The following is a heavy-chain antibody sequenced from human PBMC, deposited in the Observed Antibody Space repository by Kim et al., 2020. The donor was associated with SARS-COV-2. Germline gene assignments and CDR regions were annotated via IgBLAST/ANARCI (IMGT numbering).Heavy chain of an antibody. Sequence: SETLSLTCTVSGGSISSSCYYWGWIRQPPGKGLEWFGSIYYSGSTYYNPSLKRRVTISVDTSKNQFSLKLSSVTAAATAVYYCARQRSSGWYPSWFASWG. V-gene: IGHV4-39*01. CDR2: IYYSGST. D-gene: IGHD6-19*01. J-gene: IGHJ5*01. CDR1: GGSISSSCYY. CDR3: ARQRSSGWYPSWFAS.